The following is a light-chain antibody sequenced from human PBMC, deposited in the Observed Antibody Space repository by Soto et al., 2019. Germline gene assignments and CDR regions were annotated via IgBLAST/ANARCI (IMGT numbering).Light chain of an antibody. CDR3: QQRSNWPPKIT. CDR2: GAS. Sequence: EIVMTQSPATLSVSPGERATLSCRASQSVSSSYLAWYQQKPGQAPRLLIYGASSRATGIPDRFSGSGSGTDFTLTISRLEPEDFAVYYCQQRSNWPPKITFGQGTRLEIK. CDR1: QSVSSSY. J-gene: IGKJ5*01. V-gene: IGKV3D-20*02.